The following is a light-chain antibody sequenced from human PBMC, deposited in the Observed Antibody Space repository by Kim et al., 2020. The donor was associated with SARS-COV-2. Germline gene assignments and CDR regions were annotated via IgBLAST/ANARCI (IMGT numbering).Light chain of an antibody. CDR3: ATWDSSLTSYV. J-gene: IGLJ1*01. V-gene: IGLV1-51*01. Sequence: GQKVSISCSGTGSNIGSNVVSWYKQLPVAAPKLLIYDNDKRPSGIPDRFSGSKSGTAGTLGITGLQTGDEAEYYCATWDSSLTSYVFGIGTKVTVL. CDR2: DND. CDR1: GSNIGSNV.